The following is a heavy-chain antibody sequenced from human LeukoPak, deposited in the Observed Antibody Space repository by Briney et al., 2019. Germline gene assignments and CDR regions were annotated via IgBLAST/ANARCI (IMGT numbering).Heavy chain of an antibody. V-gene: IGHV4-38-2*02. D-gene: IGHD2-2*01. CDR2: IYHSGST. J-gene: IGHJ4*02. CDR3: ARESLVVPAAHFDY. Sequence: SETLSLTCAVSGYSISSGYYWGWIRQPPGKGLEWIGSIYHSGSTYYNPSLKSRVTISVDTSKNQFSLKLSSVTAADTAVYYCARESLVVPAAHFDYWGQGTLVTVSS. CDR1: GYSISSGYY.